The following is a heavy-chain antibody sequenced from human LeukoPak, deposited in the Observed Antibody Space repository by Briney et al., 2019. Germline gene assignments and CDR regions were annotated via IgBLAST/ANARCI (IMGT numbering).Heavy chain of an antibody. D-gene: IGHD4-17*01. CDR3: AKPIMTTVTTLGLYFDY. V-gene: IGHV3-30*18. CDR2: ISYDGSNR. J-gene: IGHJ4*02. Sequence: PGGSLRLSCAASGFTFSSYAMHWVRQAPGKGLEWVAVISYDGSNRYYADSVKGRFTISRDNSKNTLYLQMNSLRAEDTAVYYCAKPIMTTVTTLGLYFDYWGQGALVTVSS. CDR1: GFTFSSYA.